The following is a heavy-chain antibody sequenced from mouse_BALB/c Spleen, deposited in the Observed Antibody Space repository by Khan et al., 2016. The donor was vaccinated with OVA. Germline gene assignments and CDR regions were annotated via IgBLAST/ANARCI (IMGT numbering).Heavy chain of an antibody. CDR3: TRSGYGCGAN. D-gene: IGHD3-2*02. CDR1: GYAFTNYL. Sequence: QVQLQQSGAELVRPGTSVKVSCKASGYAFTNYLIEWVKLRPGQGPVWIGVINPGSGGTNYNEKLKDKATLTADQSSSSAYIQLSNLTSADSAVYFCTRSGYGCGANWGPWTLVTVSA. V-gene: IGHV1-54*01. J-gene: IGHJ3*01. CDR2: INPGSGGT.